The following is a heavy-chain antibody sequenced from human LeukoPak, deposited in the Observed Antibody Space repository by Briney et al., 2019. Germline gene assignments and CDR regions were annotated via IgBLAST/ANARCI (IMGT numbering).Heavy chain of an antibody. CDR1: GGSISSSDYF. CDR2: IYYSGST. Sequence: SQTLSLTCTVSGGSISSSDYFWSWIRQPPGKGLEWIGYIYYSGSTYYSPSLKGRVTISVDTSKSQFSLRLSSVTAADTAVYYCARGRRPHSDFDYWGQGTLVTVSS. V-gene: IGHV4-30-4*01. J-gene: IGHJ4*02. D-gene: IGHD6-6*01. CDR3: ARGRRPHSDFDY.